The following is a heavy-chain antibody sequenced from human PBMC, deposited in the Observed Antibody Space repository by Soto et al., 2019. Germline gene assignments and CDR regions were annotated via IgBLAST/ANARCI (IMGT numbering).Heavy chain of an antibody. CDR3: TTEGYDFWSGYYGDWYFDL. CDR2: IKSKTDGGTT. V-gene: IGHV3-15*01. Sequence: EVQLVESGGGLVKPGGSLRLSCAASGFTFSNAWMSSVRQAPGKGLEWVGRIKSKTDGGTTDYAAPVKGRFTISRDDSKNTLYLQMNSLKTEDTAVYYCTTEGYDFWSGYYGDWYFDLWGRGTLVTVSS. D-gene: IGHD3-3*01. CDR1: GFTFSNAW. J-gene: IGHJ2*01.